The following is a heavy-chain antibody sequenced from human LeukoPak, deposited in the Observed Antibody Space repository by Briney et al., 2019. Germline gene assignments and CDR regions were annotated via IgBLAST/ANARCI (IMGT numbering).Heavy chain of an antibody. CDR3: ATYRQVLLPFES. J-gene: IGHJ4*02. CDR1: GFTFSTFA. CDR2: IFLSGVEI. V-gene: IGHV3-23*01. D-gene: IGHD2/OR15-2a*01. Sequence: GGSLRLSCEASGFTFSTFATIWVRQPPGKGLGWVSNIFLSGVEIHYADSVRGRFTISSDNSKSTLSLQMNSLRAEDTAIYYCATYRQVLLPFESWGQGTLVTVSS.